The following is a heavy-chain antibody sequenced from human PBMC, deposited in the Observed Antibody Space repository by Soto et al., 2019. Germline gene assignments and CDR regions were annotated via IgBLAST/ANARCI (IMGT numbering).Heavy chain of an antibody. CDR2: ISSISSTI. J-gene: IGHJ4*02. D-gene: IGHD3-3*01. Sequence: EVQLVESGGGLVQPGGSLRLSCVGSGFTFSSYSMNWVRQAPGNGLEWVSYISSISSTIYYADSVKGRFTISRDNAENSLYLQMNSLRAEDTALYYCVRGRAVTTHVPNCDYWGQGTLVTVSS. V-gene: IGHV3-48*01. CDR3: VRGRAVTTHVPNCDY. CDR1: GFTFSSYS.